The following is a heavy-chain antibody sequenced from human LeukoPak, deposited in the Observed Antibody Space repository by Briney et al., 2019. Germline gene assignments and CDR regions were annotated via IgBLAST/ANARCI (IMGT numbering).Heavy chain of an antibody. D-gene: IGHD6-6*01. J-gene: IGHJ4*02. CDR2: IYYSGST. V-gene: IGHV4-39*01. CDR1: GGSISSSSYY. CDR3: ARKSALIAASPYFDY. Sequence: KPSETLSLTCTVSGGSISSSSYYWGWISQPPGKGLEWIGSIYYSGSTYYNPSLKSRVTISVDTSKNQFSLKLSSVTAADMAVYYCARKSALIAASPYFDYWGQGTLVTVSS.